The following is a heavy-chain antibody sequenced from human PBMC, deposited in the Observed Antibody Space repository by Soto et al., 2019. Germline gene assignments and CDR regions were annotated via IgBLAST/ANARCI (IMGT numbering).Heavy chain of an antibody. J-gene: IGHJ4*02. V-gene: IGHV3-21*01. CDR2: ISSSSSYI. CDR1: GFTFSSYS. Sequence: GGSLRLSCAASGFTFSSYSMNWVRQAPGKGLEWVSSISSSSSYIYYADSVKGRFTISRDNAKNSLYLQMNSLRAEDTAVYYCARDLYSYDSSGYDYYIDYWGQGTLVTVSS. CDR3: ARDLYSYDSSGYDYYIDY. D-gene: IGHD3-22*01.